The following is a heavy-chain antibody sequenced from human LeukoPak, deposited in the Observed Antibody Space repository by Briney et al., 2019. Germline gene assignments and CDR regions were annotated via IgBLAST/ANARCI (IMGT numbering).Heavy chain of an antibody. D-gene: IGHD6-13*01. CDR1: GYTFTSYG. CDR2: ISAYNGNT. V-gene: IGHV1-18*01. J-gene: IGHJ4*02. CDR3: ARDPAPYSSSWYAPHFDY. Sequence: ASVKVSCKASGYTFTSYGISWVRQAPGQGLEWMGWISAYNGNTNYAQKLQGRVTMTTDTSTSTAYMELRSLRSDDTAVYYCARDPAPYSSSWYAPHFDYWGQGTLVTVSS.